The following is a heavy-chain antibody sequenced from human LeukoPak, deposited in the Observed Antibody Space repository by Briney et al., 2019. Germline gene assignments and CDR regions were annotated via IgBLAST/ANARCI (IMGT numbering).Heavy chain of an antibody. V-gene: IGHV4-34*01. D-gene: IGHD1-1*01. CDR3: ARESQERSLDY. Sequence: SETLSLTCAVCGGSFSGYYWSWIRQPPGKGLEWIGEINHSGSTNYNPSLKSRVTISVDTSKNQFSLKLSSVTAADTAVYYCARESQERSLDYWGQGTLVTVSS. CDR1: GGSFSGYY. J-gene: IGHJ4*02. CDR2: INHSGST.